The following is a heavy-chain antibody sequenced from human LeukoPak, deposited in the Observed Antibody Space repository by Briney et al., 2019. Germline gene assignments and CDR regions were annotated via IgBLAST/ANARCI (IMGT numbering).Heavy chain of an antibody. CDR3: ARDGMGMTTVTTLNWLDP. V-gene: IGHV1-18*01. J-gene: IGHJ5*02. CDR2: TSAYNGNA. CDR1: GYTFTSFG. D-gene: IGHD4-17*01. Sequence: ASVKGSCKTSGYTFTSFGISWVRQAPGQGLEWMGWTSAYNGNAKYAQKLQGRVTMTTDTSTSTGYMELRSLRSDDTAVYYCARDGMGMTTVTTLNWLDPWGQGTLVTVSS.